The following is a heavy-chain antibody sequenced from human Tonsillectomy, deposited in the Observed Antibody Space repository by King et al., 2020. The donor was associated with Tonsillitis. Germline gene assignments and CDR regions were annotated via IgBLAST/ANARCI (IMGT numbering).Heavy chain of an antibody. J-gene: IGHJ4*02. V-gene: IGHV4-59*01. CDR2: IYYSGST. Sequence: VQLQESGPGLVKSSETLSLTCTVSGGSISSYYWNWIRQPPGKGLEWIGYIYYSGSTNYNPPLKSRVTISVDTSKKQFSLTVSSVTAADTAVYYCARAVGYNFGTWHYFDYWGQGTLVTVSS. CDR1: GGSISSYY. CDR3: ARAVGYNFGTWHYFDY. D-gene: IGHD5-24*01.